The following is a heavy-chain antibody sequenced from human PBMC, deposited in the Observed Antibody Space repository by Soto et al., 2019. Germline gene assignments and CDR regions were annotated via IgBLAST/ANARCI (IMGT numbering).Heavy chain of an antibody. J-gene: IGHJ4*02. V-gene: IGHV3-74*01. CDR2: ISDDGSTT. D-gene: IGHD1-1*01. CDR1: GITFSAYW. Sequence: GGSLRLSCEVSGITFSAYWMHWVRQVPGKGLIWVSRISDDGSTTTYADSVKGRFTISRDNAKNTLYLQMNSLRAADTRLYYCTRGPRVSSTGTGAHWGQGTLVTVSS. CDR3: TRGPRVSSTGTGAH.